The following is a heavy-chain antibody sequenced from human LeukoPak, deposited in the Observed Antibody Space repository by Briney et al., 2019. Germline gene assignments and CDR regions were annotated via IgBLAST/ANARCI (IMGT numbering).Heavy chain of an antibody. D-gene: IGHD6-13*01. Sequence: ASVKVSCKASGYTFTSYDINWVRQATGQGLEWMGWMNPNSGNTGYAQKFQGRVTMTRNTSISTAYMELSSLRSEDTAVYYCASGQQRVAYYYMDVWGKGTTVTVSS. CDR1: GYTFTSYD. J-gene: IGHJ6*03. CDR2: MNPNSGNT. V-gene: IGHV1-8*01. CDR3: ASGQQRVAYYYMDV.